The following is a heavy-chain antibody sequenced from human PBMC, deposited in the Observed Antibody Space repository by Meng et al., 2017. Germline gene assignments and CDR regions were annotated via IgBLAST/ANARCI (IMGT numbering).Heavy chain of an antibody. CDR3: ARGYDFWSGQYYFDY. V-gene: IGHV4-59*01. CDR1: GCSISSYY. J-gene: IGHJ4*02. CDR2: IYYSGST. D-gene: IGHD3-3*01. Sequence: GQQQESGLGLGKPSEPRSLTCTVSGCSISSYYWSWIRQPPGKGLEWIGFIYYSGSTNYTPSLKCRVTISVDTSKNQFSRKLSSVTAADTAVYYCARGYDFWSGQYYFDYWGQGTLVTVSS.